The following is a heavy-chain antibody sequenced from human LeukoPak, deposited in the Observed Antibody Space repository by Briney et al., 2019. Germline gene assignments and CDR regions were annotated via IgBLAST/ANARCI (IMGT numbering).Heavy chain of an antibody. CDR2: ISARDGRT. D-gene: IGHD3-22*01. V-gene: IGHV3-23*01. J-gene: IGHJ4*02. CDR1: GFIFSDHA. CDR3: AKDLPTYYYDSSGPFDY. Sequence: GGSLRLSCPASGFIFSDHAMNWVRQAPGKGLEWVSIISARDGRTYYADSVKGRFTISRDNSKNTLYLQMNSLRVEDTAVYYCAKDLPTYYYDSSGPFDYWGQGTLVTVSS.